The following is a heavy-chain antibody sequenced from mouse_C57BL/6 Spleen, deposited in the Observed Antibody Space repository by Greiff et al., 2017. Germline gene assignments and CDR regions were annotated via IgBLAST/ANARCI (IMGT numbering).Heavy chain of an antibody. V-gene: IGHV1-39*01. Sequence: EVQLQQSGPELVKPGASVKISCKASGYSFTDYNMNWVKQSNGKSLEWIGVINPNYGTTSYNQKFKGKATLTVDQSSSTAYMQLNSLTSEDSAVYYCARGGDYDGTALYWYFDVWGTGTTVTVSS. D-gene: IGHD2-4*01. J-gene: IGHJ1*03. CDR2: INPNYGTT. CDR1: GYSFTDYN. CDR3: ARGGDYDGTALYWYFDV.